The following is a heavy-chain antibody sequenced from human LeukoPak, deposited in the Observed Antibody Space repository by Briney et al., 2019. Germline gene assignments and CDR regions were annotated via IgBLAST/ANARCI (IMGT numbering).Heavy chain of an antibody. J-gene: IGHJ1*01. CDR1: GYSFTSYW. D-gene: IGHD2-2*01. CDR3: ARPACSSTSCYLYFQH. CDR2: IYPANSDS. Sequence: GESLKISCKGSGYSFTSYWIGWVRQMPGKGLEWMAIIYPANSDSRYSPSFQGQVTISADKSISTAYLQWSSLKASDTAMYYCARPACSSTSCYLYFQHWGQGTLVTVSS. V-gene: IGHV5-51*01.